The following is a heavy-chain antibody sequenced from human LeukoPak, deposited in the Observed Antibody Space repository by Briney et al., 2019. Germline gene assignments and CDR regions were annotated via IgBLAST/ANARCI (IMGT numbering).Heavy chain of an antibody. CDR2: IYYSGST. Sequence: SETLSLTCTVSGGSISSSSYYWGWIRQPPGKGLEWIGSIYYSGSTYYNPSLKSRVTISVDTSKNQFSLKLSSVTAADTAVYYCARDNKAVAVTGLYWGQGTLVTVSS. J-gene: IGHJ4*02. V-gene: IGHV4-39*07. D-gene: IGHD6-19*01. CDR1: GGSISSSSYY. CDR3: ARDNKAVAVTGLY.